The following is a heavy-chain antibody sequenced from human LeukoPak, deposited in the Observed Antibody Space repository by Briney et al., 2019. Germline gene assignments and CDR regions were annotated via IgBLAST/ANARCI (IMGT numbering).Heavy chain of an antibody. CDR3: ARHRSGSYFGVGY. V-gene: IGHV4-59*01. Sequence: SETLSLTCAVYGGSFSGYYWSWIRQSPGKGLEWIGYIYYSGSTNYNPSLKSRVTISVDTSKNQFSLKLSSVTAADTAMYYCARHRSGSYFGVGYWGQGTLVTVSS. CDR2: IYYSGST. CDR1: GGSFSGYY. D-gene: IGHD1-26*01. J-gene: IGHJ4*02.